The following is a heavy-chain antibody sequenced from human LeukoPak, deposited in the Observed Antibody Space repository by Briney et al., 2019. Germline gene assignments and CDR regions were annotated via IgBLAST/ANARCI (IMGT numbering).Heavy chain of an antibody. Sequence: VASVKVSCKASGYTFIDYAITWVRQAPGQGRQWMGWISTYNADTIYAQNFQGRVTMTTDTSTSTAYMEVRSLRSDDTAVYFCARGAYGGSSAMDYWGQGTLVTVSS. CDR2: ISTYNADT. CDR1: GYTFIDYA. V-gene: IGHV1-18*01. D-gene: IGHD4-23*01. CDR3: ARGAYGGSSAMDY. J-gene: IGHJ4*02.